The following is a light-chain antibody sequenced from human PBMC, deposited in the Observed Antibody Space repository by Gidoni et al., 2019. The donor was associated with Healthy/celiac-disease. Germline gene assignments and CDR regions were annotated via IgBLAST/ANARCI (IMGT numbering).Light chain of an antibody. V-gene: IGKV1-39*01. CDR3: QQSYSTPG. J-gene: IGKJ5*01. CDR2: AAS. Sequence: DIQMTQSPSSLSASVGDRVTITCRASQSISSYLSWYQQKPGKAPKLLIYAASSLQSGVPSRFSGSGSGTDFTLTISSLQPEDFATYYCQQSYSTPGFXXXTRLEIK. CDR1: QSISSY.